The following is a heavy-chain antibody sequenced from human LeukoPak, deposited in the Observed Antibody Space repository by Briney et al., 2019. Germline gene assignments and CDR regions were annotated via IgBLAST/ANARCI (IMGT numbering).Heavy chain of an antibody. V-gene: IGHV4-59*08. CDR3: GRQPGGTVAFVI. Sequence: PSETLSPTCTVSGGSIISYYWSWIRQPPGKGLEWIGYIYYSGNTNYNPSLKSRVTISVDTSKNQFSLKLSSVTAADTAVYYCGRQPGGTVAFVIWGQRTIVTLSS. CDR1: GGSIISYY. D-gene: IGHD1-1*01. CDR2: IYYSGNT. J-gene: IGHJ3*02.